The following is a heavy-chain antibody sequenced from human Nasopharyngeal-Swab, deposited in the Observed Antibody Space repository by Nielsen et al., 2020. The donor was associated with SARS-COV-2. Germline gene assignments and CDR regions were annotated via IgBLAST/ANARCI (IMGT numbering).Heavy chain of an antibody. V-gene: IGHV3-7*01. D-gene: IGHD3-9*01. CDR3: ARNILTGYYSSDAFDI. J-gene: IGHJ3*02. CDR2: IKQDGSEK. Sequence: WIRQHPGKGLEWVANIKQDGSEKYYVDSVKGRFTISRDNAKNSLYLQMNSLRAEDTAVYYCARNILTGYYSSDAFDIWGQGTMVTVSS.